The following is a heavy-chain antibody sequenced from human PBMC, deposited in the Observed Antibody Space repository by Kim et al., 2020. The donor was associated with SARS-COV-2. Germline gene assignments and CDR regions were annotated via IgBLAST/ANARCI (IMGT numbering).Heavy chain of an antibody. CDR1: GGSFSGYY. Sequence: SETLSLTCAVYGGSFSGYYWSWIRQPPGKGLEWIGEINHSGSTNYNPSLKSRVTISVDTSKNQFSLKLSSVTAADTAVYYCAREGDRRGSYGTDYWGQGTLVTVSS. CDR3: AREGDRRGSYGTDY. V-gene: IGHV4-34*01. D-gene: IGHD5-18*01. J-gene: IGHJ4*02. CDR2: INHSGST.